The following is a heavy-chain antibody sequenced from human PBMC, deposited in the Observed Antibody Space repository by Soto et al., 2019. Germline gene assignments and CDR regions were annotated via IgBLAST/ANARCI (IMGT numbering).Heavy chain of an antibody. D-gene: IGHD6-13*01. CDR2: INAGNGNT. Sequence: ASVKVSCKASGYTFTSYAMHWVRQAPGQRLEWMGWINAGNGNTKYSQKFQGRVTITRDTSASTAYMELSSLRSEDTAVYYCALSGVLSSWYYFDYWGQGSLVTVSS. CDR1: GYTFTSYA. J-gene: IGHJ4*02. V-gene: IGHV1-3*01. CDR3: ALSGVLSSWYYFDY.